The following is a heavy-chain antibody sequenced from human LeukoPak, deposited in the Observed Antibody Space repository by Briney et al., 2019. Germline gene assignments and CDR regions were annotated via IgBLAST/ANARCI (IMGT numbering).Heavy chain of an antibody. CDR2: ITYSGDT. D-gene: IGHD2-2*01. CDR1: GGSLSDYF. Sequence: SQTLSLTCTVSGGSLSDYFWTWMRQPPGKGLEWIWHITYSGDTNYNPSLKSRVTMSVDTSRRHFSLRLSSVSTADTAVYYCARARSEGVPAGILHDSWGQGTLVTVSS. CDR3: ARARSEGVPAGILHDS. J-gene: IGHJ4*02. V-gene: IGHV4-59*01.